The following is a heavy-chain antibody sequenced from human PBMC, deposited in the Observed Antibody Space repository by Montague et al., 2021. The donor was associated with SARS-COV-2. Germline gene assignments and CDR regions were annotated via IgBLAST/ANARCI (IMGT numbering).Heavy chain of an antibody. D-gene: IGHD4-17*01. J-gene: IGHJ4*02. CDR3: ASVYTVTYYMDY. V-gene: IGHV6-1*01. Sequence: CAISGDSVSSNTAAWNWIRQSPSRGLEWLGRTYYRSKWHYDYAVSVKSRMTISPDTSKNQFSLKLSSVTAADTAVYYCASVYTVTYYMDYWGRGTLVTVSS. CDR1: GDSVSSNTAA. CDR2: TYYRSKWHY.